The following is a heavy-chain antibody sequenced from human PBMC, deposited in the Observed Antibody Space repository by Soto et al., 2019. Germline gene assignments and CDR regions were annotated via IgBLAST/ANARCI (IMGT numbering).Heavy chain of an antibody. V-gene: IGHV3-23*01. CDR3: ARRGSGSYYDY. J-gene: IGHJ4*02. D-gene: IGHD1-26*01. Sequence: EVQLLESGGGLVQPGGSLRLSCAASGFTFSSYAMRRVRQAPVKGLEWVSAISGSGGSTYYADSVKGRFTISRDDSKNTLYLQMNSLRAEDTAVYYCARRGSGSYYDYWGQGILVPVSS. CDR2: ISGSGGST. CDR1: GFTFSSYA.